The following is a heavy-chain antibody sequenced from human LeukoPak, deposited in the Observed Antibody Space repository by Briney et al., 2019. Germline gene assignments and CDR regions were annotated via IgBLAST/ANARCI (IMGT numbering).Heavy chain of an antibody. CDR3: ARDRVGAAFDY. V-gene: IGHV3-30*04. Sequence: GGSLRLSCAASGFTFSSYVMHWVRQAPGKGLEWVAVISYDGSNKYYADSVKGRFTISRDNSKNTLYLQMNSLRAEDTAVYYCARDRVGAAFDYWGQGTLVTVSS. D-gene: IGHD1-26*01. CDR2: ISYDGSNK. J-gene: IGHJ4*02. CDR1: GFTFSSYV.